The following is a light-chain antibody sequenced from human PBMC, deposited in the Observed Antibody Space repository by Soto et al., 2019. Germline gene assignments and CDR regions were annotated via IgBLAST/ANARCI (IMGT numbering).Light chain of an antibody. J-gene: IGKJ2*01. CDR1: QSVSTW. CDR2: DAS. CDR3: RQYHSLYT. V-gene: IGKV1-5*01. Sequence: DIQMTQSPSTLSPSVGDRVTITCRASQSVSTWLAWYQQKPGKAPQLLIYDASSLESGLPSRFSGSGSGTEFTLTISSLQPDYFATYCCRQYHSLYTFGQGTKLEIK.